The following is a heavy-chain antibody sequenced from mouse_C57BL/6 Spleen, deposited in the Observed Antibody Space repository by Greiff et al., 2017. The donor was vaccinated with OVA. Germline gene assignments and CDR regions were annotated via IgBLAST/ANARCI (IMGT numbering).Heavy chain of an antibody. CDR3: ARGGNTRSSWYFDV. D-gene: IGHD2-1*01. V-gene: IGHV1-59*01. J-gene: IGHJ1*03. CDR2: IDPSDSYT. CDR1: GYTFTSYW. Sequence: QVQLKQPGAELVRPGTSVKLSCKASGYTFTSYWMHWVKQRPGQGLGWIGVIDPSDSYTNYNQKFKGKATLTVDTSSSTAYMQLSSLTSEDSAVYYCARGGNTRSSWYFDVWGTGTTVTVSS.